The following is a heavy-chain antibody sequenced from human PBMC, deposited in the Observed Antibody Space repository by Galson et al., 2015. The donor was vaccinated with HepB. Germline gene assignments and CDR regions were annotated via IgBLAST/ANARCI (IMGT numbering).Heavy chain of an antibody. Sequence: SLRLSCAASGFTFSSYAMSWVRQAPGKGLEWVSTLSGGADATYYADSVKGRFTISRDNSKNTLYLQMDGLRAEDTAVFFCAKYPLSSRRGVFDLWGQGTLVTVSS. V-gene: IGHV3-23*01. J-gene: IGHJ4*02. D-gene: IGHD2-2*01. CDR1: GFTFSSYA. CDR3: AKYPLSSRRGVFDL. CDR2: LSGGADAT.